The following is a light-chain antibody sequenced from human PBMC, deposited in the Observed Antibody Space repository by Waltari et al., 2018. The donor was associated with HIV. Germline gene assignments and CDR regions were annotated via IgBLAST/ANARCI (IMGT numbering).Light chain of an antibody. J-gene: IGLJ3*02. V-gene: IGLV2-14*01. Sequence: QSALTQPASVSGSPGQSISISCTGTSSDIGNYYVSWYQHHPGNAPKVIIYEVSNRPSGVSNRFSGSKSGNTASLTISGLLPEDEAYYFCSSYISSATPEFGGGTRLTVL. CDR3: SSYISSATPE. CDR2: EVS. CDR1: SSDIGNYY.